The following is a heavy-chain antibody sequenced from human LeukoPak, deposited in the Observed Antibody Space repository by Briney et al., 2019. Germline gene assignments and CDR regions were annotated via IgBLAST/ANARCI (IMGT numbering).Heavy chain of an antibody. CDR2: INTNTGNP. Sequence: ASVKVSCKASGYTFTSYAMNWVRQAPGQGLEWMGWINTNTGNPTYAQGFTGRFVFSLDTPVSTAYLQISSLKAEDTAVYYCAKENLEMDTIDYWGQGTLVTVSS. V-gene: IGHV7-4-1*02. CDR3: AKENLEMDTIDY. D-gene: IGHD5-24*01. CDR1: GYTFTSYA. J-gene: IGHJ4*02.